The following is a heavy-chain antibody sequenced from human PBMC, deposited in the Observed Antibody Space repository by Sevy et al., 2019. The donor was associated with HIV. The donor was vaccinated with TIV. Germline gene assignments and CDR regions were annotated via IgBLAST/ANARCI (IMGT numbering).Heavy chain of an antibody. CDR2: MNPNNGNT. D-gene: IGHD1-7*01. V-gene: IGHV1-8*01. CDR1: GYTFSSHD. Sequence: ASVKVSCKTSGYTFSSHDINWVRQAPGQGLEWMGWMNPNNGNTGYVQKFQDRVTMTRDSSIPTAYMELRGLTSDETAVYYCARDPSGNYLTPHYRDYYGLDVWGQGTAVTVSS. CDR3: ARDPSGNYLTPHYRDYYGLDV. J-gene: IGHJ6*02.